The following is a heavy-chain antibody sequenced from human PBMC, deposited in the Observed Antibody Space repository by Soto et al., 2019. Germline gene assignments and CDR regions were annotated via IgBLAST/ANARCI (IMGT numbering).Heavy chain of an antibody. CDR3: ARVRVEMATAGFDY. D-gene: IGHD5-12*01. J-gene: IGHJ4*02. V-gene: IGHV4-31*03. CDR2: IYYSGST. Sequence: KPSETLSLTCTVSGGSISSGGYYWSWIRQHPGKGLEWIGYIYYSGSTYYNPSLKSRVTISVDTSKNQFSLKLSSVTAADTAVYYCARVRVEMATAGFDYWGQGTLVTVS. CDR1: GGSISSGGYY.